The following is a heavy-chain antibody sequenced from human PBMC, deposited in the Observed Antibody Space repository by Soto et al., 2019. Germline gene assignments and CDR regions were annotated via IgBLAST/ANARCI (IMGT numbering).Heavy chain of an antibody. CDR3: ASPTPYCSGGSCYALDWCDP. D-gene: IGHD2-15*01. J-gene: IGHJ5*02. CDR1: GYTFTSYG. V-gene: IGHV1-18*01. CDR2: ISAYNGNT. Sequence: QVQLVQSGAEVKKPGASVKVSCKASGYTFTSYGISWVRQAPGQGLEWMGWISAYNGNTNYAHKLQGGVTMTIATSTSTAYMELRSLRSDDSALYYCASPTPYCSGGSCYALDWCDPWGQGPLVTVSS.